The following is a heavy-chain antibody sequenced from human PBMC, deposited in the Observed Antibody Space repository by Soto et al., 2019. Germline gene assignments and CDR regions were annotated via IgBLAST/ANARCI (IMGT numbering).Heavy chain of an antibody. CDR3: ARAYRYSYGFGYYYYGMDV. CDR2: INPNSGGT. J-gene: IGHJ6*02. V-gene: IGHV1-2*04. Sequence: ASVKVSCKASGYTFTGYYIHWVRQAPGQGLEWMGWINPNSGGTNYAQKFQGWVTMTRDTSISTAYMELSRLRSDDTAVYYCARAYRYSYGFGYYYYGMDVWGQGTTVTVSS. CDR1: GYTFTGYY. D-gene: IGHD5-18*01.